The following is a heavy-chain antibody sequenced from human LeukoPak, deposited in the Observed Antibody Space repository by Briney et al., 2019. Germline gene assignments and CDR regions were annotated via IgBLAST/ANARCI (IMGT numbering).Heavy chain of an antibody. CDR3: ARVGCSGGSCYDLDY. V-gene: IGHV4-4*07. CDR1: GCSISNYY. D-gene: IGHD2-15*01. J-gene: IGHJ4*02. Sequence: KSSETLSLTCTVSGCSISNYYWSWIRQPAGKGLEWIGRIYTSGSTNYNPSLESRVIMSVDTSKNQFSLKLSSVTAADTAVYYCARVGCSGGSCYDLDYWGQGTLVTVSS. CDR2: IYTSGST.